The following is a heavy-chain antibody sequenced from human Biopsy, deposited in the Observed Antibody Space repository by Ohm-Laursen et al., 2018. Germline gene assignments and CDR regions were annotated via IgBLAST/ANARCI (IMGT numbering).Heavy chain of an antibody. CDR2: IYSGGNT. CDR3: ARGMRSSGWPYFDS. Sequence: SDTLSLTCIVSGDSLSSGPDNWSWIRQPPGQGLEYIGFIYSGGNTNYNPSLQNRVTMSVDTSKNQFSLKLSSVIAADTAVYYCARGMRSSGWPYFDSWGQGTLVTVSS. CDR1: GDSLSSGPDN. V-gene: IGHV4-61*01. J-gene: IGHJ4*02. D-gene: IGHD6-19*01.